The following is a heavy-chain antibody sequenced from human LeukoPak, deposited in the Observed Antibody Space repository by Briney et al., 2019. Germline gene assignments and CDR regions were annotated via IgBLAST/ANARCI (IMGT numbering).Heavy chain of an antibody. D-gene: IGHD6-13*01. Sequence: SVKVSCKASGYTFTGYYMHWVRQAPGQGLEWMGWINPNSGGTNYAQKFQGRVTMTRDTSISTAYMELRSLRSDDTAVYYCARVQYSSSWYYSAPYYFDYWGQGTLVTVSS. CDR2: INPNSGGT. CDR3: ARVQYSSSWYYSAPYYFDY. J-gene: IGHJ4*02. CDR1: GYTFTGYY. V-gene: IGHV1-2*02.